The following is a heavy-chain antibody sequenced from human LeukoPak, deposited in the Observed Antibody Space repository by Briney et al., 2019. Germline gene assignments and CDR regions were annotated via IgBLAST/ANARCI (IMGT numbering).Heavy chain of an antibody. J-gene: IGHJ5*02. CDR1: GFTFGSYW. CDR2: IKEDGSEK. D-gene: IGHD2-15*01. V-gene: IGHV3-7*01. CDR3: VRGGPSTWS. Sequence: SGGSLRLSCAASGFTFGSYWMRWVRQAPGKGLEWVANIKEDGSEKYYVDSVKGRFTISRDDAKNTLYLQMNNLRAEDTAVYYCVRGGPSTWSWGQGTLVTVSS.